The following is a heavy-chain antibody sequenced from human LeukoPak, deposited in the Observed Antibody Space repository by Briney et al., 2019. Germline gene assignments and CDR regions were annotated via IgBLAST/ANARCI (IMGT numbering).Heavy chain of an antibody. Sequence: GGSLRLSCSASGFIISDYAMHWVRQAPGKGLEYGSGISANGGSTYYADSVKGRFTISRDTSKNTLYHQMSSLRAEDTAIYYCVKDLYKGDSASWYFFHYWGQGTLVTVSS. D-gene: IGHD6-13*01. CDR3: VKDLYKGDSASWYFFHY. CDR1: GFIISDYA. V-gene: IGHV3-64D*06. CDR2: ISANGGST. J-gene: IGHJ4*02.